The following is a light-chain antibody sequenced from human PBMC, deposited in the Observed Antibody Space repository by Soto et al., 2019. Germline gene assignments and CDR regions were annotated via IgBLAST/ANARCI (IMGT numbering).Light chain of an antibody. J-gene: IGLJ3*02. CDR3: SSYAGINNFGV. CDR2: EVS. V-gene: IGLV2-8*01. CDR1: SSDVGGYNY. Sequence: QSALTQPASASGSPGQSVTISCTGTSSDVGGYNYVSWYQQHPGKAPKLMIYEVSKRPSGVPDRFSGSKSGNTASLTVSGLQAEDEADYYCSSYAGINNFGVFGGGTKLTVL.